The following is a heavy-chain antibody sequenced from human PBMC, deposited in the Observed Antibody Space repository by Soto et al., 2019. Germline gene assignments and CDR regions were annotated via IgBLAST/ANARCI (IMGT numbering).Heavy chain of an antibody. CDR1: GLNFDDFA. CDR2: ITWNSRVL. Sequence: GGSLRLSCVGTGLNFDDFAMHWVRQAPGKGLEWVSGITWNSRVLAYADSVKGRFTISRDNARSSLYLQMDSLRDEDTALYYCAKGRYDFDIWGQGTMVTVSS. CDR3: AKGRYDFDI. V-gene: IGHV3-9*01. J-gene: IGHJ3*02.